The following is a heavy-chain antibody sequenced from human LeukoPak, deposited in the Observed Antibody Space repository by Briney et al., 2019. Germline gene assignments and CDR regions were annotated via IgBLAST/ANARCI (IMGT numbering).Heavy chain of an antibody. CDR1: GGSISSSSYY. CDR3: ARVPLRWYHGGAFDI. Sequence: SETLSLTCTVSGGSISSSSYYWGWIRQPPGKGLEWIGSIYYSGSTYYNPSLKSRVTISVDTSKNQFSLKLSSVTAADTAVYYCARVPLRWYHGGAFDIWGQGTMVTVSS. CDR2: IYYSGST. D-gene: IGHD4-23*01. V-gene: IGHV4-39*07. J-gene: IGHJ3*02.